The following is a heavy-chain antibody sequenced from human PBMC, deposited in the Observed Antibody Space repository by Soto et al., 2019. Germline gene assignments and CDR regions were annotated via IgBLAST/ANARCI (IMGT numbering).Heavy chain of an antibody. CDR3: ARDETGDSYSYSSGMDV. CDR1: GGTFNTYN. V-gene: IGHV1-69*01. CDR2: ILPIFGTT. Sequence: QVQLVQSGAEVKKPGSSVKVSCKASGGTFNTYNINWVRQAPGQGLEWMGGILPIFGTTNYAQRFQGRVTITADDSTSTAYMELSSLRSEDTAVYYCARDETGDSYSYSSGMDVWGQGTTVTVTS. J-gene: IGHJ6*02. D-gene: IGHD7-27*01.